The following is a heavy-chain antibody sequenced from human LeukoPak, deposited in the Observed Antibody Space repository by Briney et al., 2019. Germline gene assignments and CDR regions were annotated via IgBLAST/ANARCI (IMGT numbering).Heavy chain of an antibody. V-gene: IGHV1-69*04. D-gene: IGHD2-21*02. J-gene: IGHJ6*02. CDR1: GGTFCSYA. CDR3: ARDWNVVVTHYYYGMDV. Sequence: ASVKVSCKASGGTFCSYAISWVRQAPGQGLEWMGRIIPILGIANYAQKFQGRVTITADKSTSTAYMELSSLRSEDTAVYYCARDWNVVVTHYYYGMDVWGQGTTVTVSS. CDR2: IIPILGIA.